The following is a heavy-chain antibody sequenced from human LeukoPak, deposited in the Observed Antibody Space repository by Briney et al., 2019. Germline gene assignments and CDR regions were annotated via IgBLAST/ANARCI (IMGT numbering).Heavy chain of an antibody. Sequence: SKTLSLTCTVSGGSISSYYWSWIRQPPGKGLEWIGYIYYSGSTKYNPSLKSRVTISVDASKTQFSLKLNSVTAADTAVYYCARGSRELYYFDYWGQGTLVTVSS. CDR1: GGSISSYY. CDR2: IYYSGST. V-gene: IGHV4-59*01. J-gene: IGHJ4*02. CDR3: ARGSRELYYFDY. D-gene: IGHD1-7*01.